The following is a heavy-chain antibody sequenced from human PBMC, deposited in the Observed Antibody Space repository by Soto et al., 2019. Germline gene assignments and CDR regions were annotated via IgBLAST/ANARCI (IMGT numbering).Heavy chain of an antibody. J-gene: IGHJ4*02. CDR1: GGSISSGGYY. CDR3: ARGNVVANDY. CDR2: IYYSGSA. Sequence: SETLSLTCTVSGGSISSGGYYWSWIRQHPGKGLEWIGYIYYSGSAYYNPSLKSRVTISVDTSKNQFSLRLSSVTAADTAVYYCARGNVVANDYWGQGTLVTVSS. D-gene: IGHD2-21*01. V-gene: IGHV4-31*03.